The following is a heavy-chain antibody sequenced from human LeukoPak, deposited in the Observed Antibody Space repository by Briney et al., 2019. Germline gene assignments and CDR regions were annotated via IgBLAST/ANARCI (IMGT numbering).Heavy chain of an antibody. CDR1: GGSISNYY. J-gene: IGHJ3*02. D-gene: IGHD2-8*01. Sequence: PSETLSLTCTVSGGSISNYYWSWLRQPPGKGLGWIAYIYYSGSTNYNPSLKSRVTISIDTSKNQFSLKLNSVTAADTAVYYCARGLIRQSAFDIWGQGTMVTVSS. CDR3: ARGLIRQSAFDI. CDR2: IYYSGST. V-gene: IGHV4-59*01.